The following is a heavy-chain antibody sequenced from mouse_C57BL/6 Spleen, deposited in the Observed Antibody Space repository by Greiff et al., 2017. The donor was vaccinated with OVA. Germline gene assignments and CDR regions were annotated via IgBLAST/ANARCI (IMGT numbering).Heavy chain of an antibody. CDR2: ISSGSSTI. J-gene: IGHJ4*01. CDR3: ARDTVVEGYAMDY. Sequence: EVHLVESGGGLVKPGGSLKLSCAASGFTFSDYGMHWVRQAPEKGLEWVAYISSGSSTIYYADTVKGRFTISRDNAKNTLFLQMTSLRSEDTAMYYCARDTVVEGYAMDYWGQGTSVTVSS. V-gene: IGHV5-17*01. D-gene: IGHD1-1*01. CDR1: GFTFSDYG.